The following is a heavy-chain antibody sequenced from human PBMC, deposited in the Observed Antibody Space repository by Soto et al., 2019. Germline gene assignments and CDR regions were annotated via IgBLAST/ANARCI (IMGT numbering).Heavy chain of an antibody. J-gene: IGHJ5*02. CDR3: AKDLVFGVAYNWFDP. CDR2: ISGSGGST. Sequence: EVQLLESGGGLVQPGGSLRLSCAASGFTFSSYAMSWVRQAPGRGLEWVSAISGSGGSTYYADSVKGRFTISRDNSKNTLYLQMNSLRAEDTAVYYCAKDLVFGVAYNWFDPWGQGTLVTVSS. CDR1: GFTFSSYA. V-gene: IGHV3-23*01. D-gene: IGHD3-3*01.